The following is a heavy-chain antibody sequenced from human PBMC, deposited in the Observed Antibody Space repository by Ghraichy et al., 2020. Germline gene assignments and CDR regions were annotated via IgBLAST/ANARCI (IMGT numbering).Heavy chain of an antibody. J-gene: IGHJ4*02. Sequence: LSLTCAASGVTFNTFAMNWVRQAPGKGLEWVSHISGSGDSTYHADSVKGRFTISRDNSKNTLYLQMNSLRVEDTATYYCAKEYDGLPIFDYWGQGTLVTVSS. D-gene: IGHD3-16*01. V-gene: IGHV3-23*01. CDR1: GVTFNTFA. CDR3: AKEYDGLPIFDY. CDR2: ISGSGDST.